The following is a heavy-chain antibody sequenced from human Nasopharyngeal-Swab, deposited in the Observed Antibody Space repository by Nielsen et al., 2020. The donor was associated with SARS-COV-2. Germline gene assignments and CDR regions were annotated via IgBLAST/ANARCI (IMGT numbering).Heavy chain of an antibody. Sequence: WIRQPPGKGLEWMAVKSYDGVKKFYADSVKGRFTLSRDNSKNTLYLQMNSLRTEDTAVYYCAKDHQLIRNYYYYDMDVWGQGTTVTASS. J-gene: IGHJ6*02. CDR3: AKDHQLIRNYYYYDMDV. V-gene: IGHV3-30*18. D-gene: IGHD2-8*01. CDR2: KSYDGVKK.